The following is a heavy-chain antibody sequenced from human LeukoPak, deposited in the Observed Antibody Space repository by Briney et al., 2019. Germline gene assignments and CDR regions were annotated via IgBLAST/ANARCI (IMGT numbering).Heavy chain of an antibody. CDR1: GFSFSAYG. D-gene: IGHD6-13*01. V-gene: IGHV3-33*01. Sequence: GRSLRLSCAASGFSFSAYGVHWVRQAPGKGLEWVAVIWYDGSSKDYADSVKGRFTFSRDNSKNTLYLQMNSLTVEDTAVYYCARSQSSSLIDYWGQEPWSPSPQ. CDR2: IWYDGSSK. CDR3: ARSQSSSLIDY. J-gene: IGHJ4*01.